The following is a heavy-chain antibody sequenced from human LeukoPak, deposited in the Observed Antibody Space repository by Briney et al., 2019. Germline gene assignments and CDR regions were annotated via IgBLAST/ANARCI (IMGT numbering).Heavy chain of an antibody. D-gene: IGHD3-22*01. CDR3: AKGLYDRSGYFVD. V-gene: IGHV3-33*06. CDR1: GFTFRNYG. J-gene: IGHJ4*02. CDR2: IWYDGSNK. Sequence: GGSLRLSCAASGFTFRNYGMHWVRQAPGKGLEWVAVIWYDGSNKYYADSVKGRFTISRDNSKNTMYLQMNSVTAEDTAVYYCAKGLYDRSGYFVDWGQGTLVTVSS.